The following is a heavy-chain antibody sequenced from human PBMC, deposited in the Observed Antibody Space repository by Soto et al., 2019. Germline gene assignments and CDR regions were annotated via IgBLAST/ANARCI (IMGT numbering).Heavy chain of an antibody. CDR3: ARGPSTYYYESNGHYEY. D-gene: IGHD3-22*01. CDR2: INPSGGST. Sequence: GASVKVSCKASGYTFTSYYMHWVRQAPGQGLEWMGIINPSGGSTSYAQKFQGRVTMTRDTSTSTVYMELSSLRSEDTAVYYCARGPSTYYYESNGHYEYWGQGTLVTVSS. V-gene: IGHV1-46*01. CDR1: GYTFTSYY. J-gene: IGHJ4*02.